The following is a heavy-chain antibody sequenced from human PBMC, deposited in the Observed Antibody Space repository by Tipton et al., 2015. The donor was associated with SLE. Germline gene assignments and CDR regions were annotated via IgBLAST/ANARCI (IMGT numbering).Heavy chain of an antibody. J-gene: IGHJ3*02. CDR1: GFTFSSYA. CDR3: AKDNIVGAKTFGYAFDI. Sequence: SLRLSCAASGFTFSSYAMSWVRQAPGKGLEWVSAISGSGGSTYYADSVKGRFTISRDNSKNTLYLQMNSLRAEDTAVYYCAKDNIVGAKTFGYAFDIWGQGTMVTVSS. V-gene: IGHV3-23*01. CDR2: ISGSGGST. D-gene: IGHD1-26*01.